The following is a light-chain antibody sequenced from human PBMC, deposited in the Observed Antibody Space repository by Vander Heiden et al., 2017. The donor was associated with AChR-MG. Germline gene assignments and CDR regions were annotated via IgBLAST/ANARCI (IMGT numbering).Light chain of an antibody. V-gene: IGKV1-39*01. Sequence: DIQMTQSPSSLSASVGDRVTITCRASQSIRTYLNWYQQKPGKAPKLLIYAASTLQSGVPSRFSGSGSGTDFTLTISSLQPDDLATYYCQQSYSTLLTFGGGTKVEIK. CDR2: AAS. J-gene: IGKJ4*01. CDR1: QSIRTY. CDR3: QQSYSTLLT.